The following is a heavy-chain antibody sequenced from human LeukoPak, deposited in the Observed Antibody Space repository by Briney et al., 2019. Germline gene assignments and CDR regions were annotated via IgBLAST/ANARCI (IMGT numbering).Heavy chain of an antibody. J-gene: IGHJ4*01. CDR3: ARHGAYYDSSGFPDY. CDR2: VYYGGNT. Sequence: PTETVSLTCTVSGGSISSSSYYWGWLRQPPGKRLEWIGSVYYGGNTYYKPSLKSRATISVDTSKNQFSLRLYSVTAADTAVYYCARHGAYYDSSGFPDYWGHGNLVTVSS. V-gene: IGHV4-39*01. D-gene: IGHD3-22*01. CDR1: GGSISSSSYY.